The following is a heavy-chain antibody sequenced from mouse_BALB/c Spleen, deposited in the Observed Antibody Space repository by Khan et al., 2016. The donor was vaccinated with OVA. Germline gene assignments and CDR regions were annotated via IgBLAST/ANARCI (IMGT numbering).Heavy chain of an antibody. Sequence: VQLQQSGPGLVKPSQSLSLTCTVTGYSITSGYAWNWIRQFPGNKLEWMGYISYSGSTSYNPSPRSRISITRDTSKNQFFLQLNSVTTEDTDTYYCARKNYYGYAMDYWGQGTSVTVSS. J-gene: IGHJ4*01. CDR3: ARKNYYGYAMDY. CDR2: ISYSGST. D-gene: IGHD1-1*01. V-gene: IGHV3-2*02. CDR1: GYSITSGYA.